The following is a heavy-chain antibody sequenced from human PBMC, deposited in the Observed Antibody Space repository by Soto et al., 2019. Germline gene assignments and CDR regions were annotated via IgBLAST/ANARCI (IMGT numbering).Heavy chain of an antibody. V-gene: IGHV3-66*01. CDR2: IYSGGSA. CDR1: GFTVSTNY. CDR3: ARGDGDPFDY. Sequence: EVQLVESGGGLVQPGGSLRLSCAASGFTVSTNYMNWVRQAPGKGLEWVSVIYSGGSAYYADSVTGRFTISRDNFKNNVFLQMSSLRAEDTAVYFCARGDGDPFDYWGEGTLVPVSS. J-gene: IGHJ4*02. D-gene: IGHD4-17*01.